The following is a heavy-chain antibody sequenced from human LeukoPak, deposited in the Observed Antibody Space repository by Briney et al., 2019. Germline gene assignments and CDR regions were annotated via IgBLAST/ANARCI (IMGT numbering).Heavy chain of an antibody. CDR3: ARDLRYIPRGVKASVTYFDY. J-gene: IGHJ4*02. CDR2: ISESGDDT. V-gene: IGHV3-23*01. CDR1: GFTFTNFA. Sequence: AGGSLRLSCAASGFTFTNFAMNWVRQAPGKGLEWVSSISESGDDTAYADSVKGRFTISRDNAKNSLYLQMNSLRAEDTAVYYCARDLRYIPRGVKASVTYFDYWGQGTLVTVSS. D-gene: IGHD2-8*02.